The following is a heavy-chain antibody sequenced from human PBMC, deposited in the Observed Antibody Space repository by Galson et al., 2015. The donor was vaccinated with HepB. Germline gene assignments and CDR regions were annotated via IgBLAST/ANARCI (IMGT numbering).Heavy chain of an antibody. CDR1: GYTFTDYA. CDR3: ARLRYISSWYYFGY. V-gene: IGHV1-18*01. J-gene: IGHJ4*02. Sequence: SVKVSCKASGYTFTDYAISWVRQAPGQGLELMGRISSHTANTNYVQKFQGRVTMTTDTSTTTVSRELRGLRSDDTAVYYCARLRYISSWYYFGYWDQGTQVTVSS. CDR2: ISSHTANT. D-gene: IGHD6-13*01.